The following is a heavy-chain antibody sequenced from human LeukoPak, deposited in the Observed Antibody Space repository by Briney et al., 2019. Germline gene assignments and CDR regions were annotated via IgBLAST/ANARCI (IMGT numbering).Heavy chain of an antibody. J-gene: IGHJ6*02. Sequence: GGSLRLSCAASGFTFSSYWMNWARQAPGKGLEWVASISHNGNVNYYVDSVKGRFTISRDNAKNSLYLQMSNLRAEDTAVYFCARGGGLDVWGQGATVTVSS. CDR2: ISHNGNVN. D-gene: IGHD3-16*01. V-gene: IGHV3-7*03. CDR3: ARGGGLDV. CDR1: GFTFSSYW.